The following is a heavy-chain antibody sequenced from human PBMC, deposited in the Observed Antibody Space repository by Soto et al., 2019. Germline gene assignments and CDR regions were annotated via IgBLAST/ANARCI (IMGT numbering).Heavy chain of an antibody. J-gene: IGHJ3*02. Sequence: PSETLSLTCAVSGGSISSVVYFWSWIRQPPGKGLEWIGYIYHSGSTYYNPSLKSRVSISVDRSKNQFSLKLSSVTAADTAVYYCAGFYMVRGVMGAFDIWGQGTMVTVSS. D-gene: IGHD3-10*01. CDR1: GGSISSVVYF. CDR2: IYHSGST. CDR3: AGFYMVRGVMGAFDI. V-gene: IGHV4-30-2*01.